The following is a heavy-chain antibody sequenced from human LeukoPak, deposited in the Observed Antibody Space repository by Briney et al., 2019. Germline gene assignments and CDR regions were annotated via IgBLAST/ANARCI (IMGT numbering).Heavy chain of an antibody. CDR1: GFTFSRYA. Sequence: GGSLRLSCAASGFTFSRYAMRCVRQAPGKGLEWVAFMRYSGIEKYHADSVKGRFTISRDNSKNTVYLQMNSLRAEDTAVYYCAKSSWSDAYNAFDIWGQGTMVTVSS. CDR2: MRYSGIEK. V-gene: IGHV3-30*02. CDR3: AKSSWSDAYNAFDI. J-gene: IGHJ3*02. D-gene: IGHD1-1*01.